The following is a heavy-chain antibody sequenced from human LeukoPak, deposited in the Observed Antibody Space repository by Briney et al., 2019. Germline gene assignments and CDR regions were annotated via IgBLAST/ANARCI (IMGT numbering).Heavy chain of an antibody. J-gene: IGHJ1*01. CDR1: GFTFSSYA. D-gene: IGHD2-2*01. Sequence: GGSLRLSCAASGFTFSSYAMGWVRQAPGKGLELVSAISGSGGSTYYADSVKGRFTISRDNSKNTLYLQMNSLRAEDTAVYYWAKAPLRCSSTSCYSEFQHWGQGTLVTVSP. V-gene: IGHV3-23*01. CDR3: AKAPLRCSSTSCYSEFQH. CDR2: ISGSGGST.